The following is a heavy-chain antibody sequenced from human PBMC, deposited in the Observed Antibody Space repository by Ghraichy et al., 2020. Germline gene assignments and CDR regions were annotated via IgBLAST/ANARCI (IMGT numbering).Heavy chain of an antibody. V-gene: IGHV4-59*01. CDR1: GDSIATYY. CDR2: SYYIQKT. J-gene: IGHJ4*02. Sequence: SETLSLNCTVSGDSIATYYWSWIRQSPGKGLEWIGYSYYIQKTAYNPSLRGRVTISVDTSKNQFSLSLSSITAADTAVYFCARARGFGDRFDYWGQGALGTVSA. CDR3: ARARGFGDRFDY. D-gene: IGHD3-10*01.